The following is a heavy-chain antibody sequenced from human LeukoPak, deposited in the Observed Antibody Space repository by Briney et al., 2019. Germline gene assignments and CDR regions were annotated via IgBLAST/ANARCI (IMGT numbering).Heavy chain of an antibody. Sequence: GGSLRLSCAASGFTFSSYEINWVRQAPGKGLEWGSYISTTGSSIYYADSVKGRFTISRDNVKNLLYLQMNSLRAEDTAVYYCARVQRGIAVALDYWGQGTLATVSS. V-gene: IGHV3-48*03. D-gene: IGHD6-19*01. CDR2: ISTTGSSI. CDR1: GFTFSSYE. J-gene: IGHJ4*02. CDR3: ARVQRGIAVALDY.